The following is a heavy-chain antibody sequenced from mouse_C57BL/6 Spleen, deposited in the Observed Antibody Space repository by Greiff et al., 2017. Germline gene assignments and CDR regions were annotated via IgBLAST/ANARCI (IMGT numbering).Heavy chain of an antibody. Sequence: QVQLQQSGAELVKPGASLKISCKASGYAFSSYWMNWVQQRPGKGLEWIGQIYTGDGDTYSHGKFTGKATLTADKSSRTAYMQLSSLTSEDSAVYFCARVTTVVAKAMDYWGQGTSVTVAS. CDR3: ARVTTVVAKAMDY. J-gene: IGHJ4*01. D-gene: IGHD1-1*01. CDR1: GYAFSSYW. V-gene: IGHV1-80*01. CDR2: IYTGDGDT.